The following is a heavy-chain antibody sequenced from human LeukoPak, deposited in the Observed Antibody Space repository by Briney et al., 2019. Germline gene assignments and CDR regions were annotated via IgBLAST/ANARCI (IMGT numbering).Heavy chain of an antibody. Sequence: GGSLRLSCVASEFTFSNYWIHWVRQPPGKGLVWVSRIRYDGIVTNYADSVEGRFTISRDNAKNTVHLQMNSLRDDDMAVYYCARANPADFNLWGRGTLVTVSS. CDR1: EFTFSNYW. CDR3: ARANPADFNL. D-gene: IGHD1-14*01. J-gene: IGHJ2*01. CDR2: IRYDGIVT. V-gene: IGHV3-74*01.